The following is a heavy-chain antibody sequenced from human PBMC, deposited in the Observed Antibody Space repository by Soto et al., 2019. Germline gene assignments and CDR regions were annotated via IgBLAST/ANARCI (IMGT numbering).Heavy chain of an antibody. D-gene: IGHD2-8*02. CDR2: INHSGST. CDR1: GGSISNYY. J-gene: IGHJ4*02. CDR3: ARDKITGLFDY. Sequence: SETLSLTCIVSGGSISNYYWSWIRQPPGKGLEWIGEINHSGSTNYNPSLKSRVTISVDTSKDQFSLKLTSVTAADTAVYYCARDKITGLFDYWGQGTLVTVS. V-gene: IGHV4-34*01.